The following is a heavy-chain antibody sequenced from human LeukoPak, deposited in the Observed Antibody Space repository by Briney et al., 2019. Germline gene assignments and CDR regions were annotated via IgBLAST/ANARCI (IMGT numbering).Heavy chain of an antibody. D-gene: IGHD6-19*01. V-gene: IGHV4-4*02. CDR1: GGSISSSNW. CDR3: ASFFEQWLGSWFDP. Sequence: PSETLSLTCAVSGGSISSSNWWSWVRQPPGKGLEWIGEIYHSGSTNYNPSLKSRVTISVDKSKNQFSLKLSSVTAADTAVYYCASFFEQWLGSWFDPWGQGTLVTVSS. CDR2: IYHSGST. J-gene: IGHJ5*02.